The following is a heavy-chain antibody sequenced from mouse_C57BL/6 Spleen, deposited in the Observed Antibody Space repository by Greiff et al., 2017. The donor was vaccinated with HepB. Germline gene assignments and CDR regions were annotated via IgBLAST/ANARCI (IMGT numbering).Heavy chain of an antibody. Sequence: VQLQQPGTELVKPGASVKLSCKASGYTFTSYWMHWVKQRPGQGLEWIGNINPSNGGTNYNEKFKSKATLTVDKSSSTAYMQLSSLTSEDSAVYYCARSPYDYDGAMDYWGQGTSVTVSS. J-gene: IGHJ4*01. CDR1: GYTFTSYW. CDR2: INPSNGGT. D-gene: IGHD2-4*01. V-gene: IGHV1-53*01. CDR3: ARSPYDYDGAMDY.